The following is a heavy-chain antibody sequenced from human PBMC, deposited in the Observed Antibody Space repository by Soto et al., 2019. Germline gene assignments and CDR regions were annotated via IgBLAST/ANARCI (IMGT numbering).Heavy chain of an antibody. V-gene: IGHV1-8*01. CDR1: GYTCTIYD. D-gene: IGHD3-3*01. Sequence: SVKVSCKASGYTCTIYDINCVLQSTGQGLEWMGWMNPNSGNTGYAQKFQGRVTMTRNTSISTAYMELSSLRSEDTAVYYCAKIDFWSGYYTFDYWGPGTLVTVSS. J-gene: IGHJ4*02. CDR2: MNPNSGNT. CDR3: AKIDFWSGYYTFDY.